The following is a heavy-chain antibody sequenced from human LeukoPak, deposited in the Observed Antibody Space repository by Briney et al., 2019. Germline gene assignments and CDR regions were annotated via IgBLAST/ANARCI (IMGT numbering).Heavy chain of an antibody. CDR2: IIPILGIA. CDR1: GGTFSSYT. Sequence: SVKVSCKASGGTFSSYTISWVRQAPGQGLEWMGRIIPILGIADYAQKFQGRVTITADKSTSTAYMELSSLRSEDTAVYYCASNFFTYYDFCFDYWGQGTLVTVSS. D-gene: IGHD3-3*01. V-gene: IGHV1-69*02. J-gene: IGHJ4*02. CDR3: ASNFFTYYDFCFDY.